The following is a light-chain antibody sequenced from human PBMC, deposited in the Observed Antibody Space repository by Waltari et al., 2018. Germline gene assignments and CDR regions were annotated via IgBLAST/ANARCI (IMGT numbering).Light chain of an antibody. CDR1: SSNIGKNY. CDR2: EET. V-gene: IGLV1-51*02. CDR3: GTWDSSLSGAV. J-gene: IGLJ7*01. Sequence: QSVLTQPPSVSAAPGQRVTIPCSAGSSNIGKNYVSWYRQFPGSAPKLLIYEETERPAGVRGRCVGSKSGTSATLDITGLQPGDEAEYYCGTWDSSLSGAVFGGGTLLTVL.